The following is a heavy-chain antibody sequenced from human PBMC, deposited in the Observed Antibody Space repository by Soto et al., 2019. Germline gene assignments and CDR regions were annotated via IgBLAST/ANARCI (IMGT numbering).Heavy chain of an antibody. CDR3: AKGPERYSSSWEDAFDI. J-gene: IGHJ3*02. D-gene: IGHD6-13*01. Sequence: PGRSMRLSCAASGLTFSSYGMHWVRQAPGKGLEWVAVISYDGSNKYYADSVKGRFTISRDNSKNTLYLQMNSLRAEDTAVYYCAKGPERYSSSWEDAFDIWGQGTMVTVSS. V-gene: IGHV3-30*18. CDR1: GLTFSSYG. CDR2: ISYDGSNK.